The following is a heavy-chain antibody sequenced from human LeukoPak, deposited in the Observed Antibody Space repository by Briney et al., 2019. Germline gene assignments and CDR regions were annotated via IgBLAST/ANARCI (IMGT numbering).Heavy chain of an antibody. D-gene: IGHD5-18*01. V-gene: IGHV1-18*01. CDR1: GYTFTSYG. CDR3: ARGSGEGYTYGRYYFDY. J-gene: IGHJ4*02. Sequence: ASVKVSCKASGYTFTSYGISWVRQAPGQGLEWMGWISAYNGNTNYAQKLQGRVTMTTDTSTSTADMELRSLRSDGTAVYYCARGSGEGYTYGRYYFDYWGQGTLVTVSS. CDR2: ISAYNGNT.